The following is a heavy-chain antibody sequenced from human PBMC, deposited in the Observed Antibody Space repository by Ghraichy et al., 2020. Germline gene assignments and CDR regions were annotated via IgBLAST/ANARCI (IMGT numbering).Heavy chain of an antibody. J-gene: IGHJ6*02. CDR2: INHSGST. Sequence: SETLSLTCAVYGGSFSGYYWSWIRQPPGKGLEWIGEINHSGSTNYNPSLKSRVTISVDTSKNQFSLKLSSVTTADTAVYYCARVRAYCSGGSCPYYYYYYGMDVWGQGTTVTVSS. V-gene: IGHV4-34*01. CDR3: ARVRAYCSGGSCPYYYYYYGMDV. CDR1: GGSFSGYY. D-gene: IGHD2-15*01.